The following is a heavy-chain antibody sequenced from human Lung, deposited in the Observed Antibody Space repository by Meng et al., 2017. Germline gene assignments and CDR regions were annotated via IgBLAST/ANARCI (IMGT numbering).Heavy chain of an antibody. Sequence: QVQQHEWGAVFLQPSGTLSLTCVVSGVSFSDYKRGWTRQPPGKGLEWIGEINHSGSTNYNPYLESRATISVDTSQNNLSLKLSSVTAADSAVYYCARGPTTMAHDFDYWGQGTLVTVSS. CDR2: INHSGST. D-gene: IGHD4-11*01. V-gene: IGHV4-34*01. CDR3: ARGPTTMAHDFDY. CDR1: GVSFSDYK. J-gene: IGHJ4*02.